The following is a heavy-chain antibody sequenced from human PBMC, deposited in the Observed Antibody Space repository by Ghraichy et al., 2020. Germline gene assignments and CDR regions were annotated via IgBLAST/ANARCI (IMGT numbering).Heavy chain of an antibody. CDR1: GGAISNYY. J-gene: IGHJ2*01. V-gene: IGHV4-59*01. Sequence: SETLSLTCTVSGGAISNYYWNWIRQSPGKELEWIGYIYYTGITKYNPSLESRVAISIDTSKNQFSLKLSSVTAADMAVYYCASIPYTGSWYEDWYFDLWGRGTLVTFSS. CDR2: IYYTGIT. CDR3: ASIPYTGSWYEDWYFDL. D-gene: IGHD6-13*01.